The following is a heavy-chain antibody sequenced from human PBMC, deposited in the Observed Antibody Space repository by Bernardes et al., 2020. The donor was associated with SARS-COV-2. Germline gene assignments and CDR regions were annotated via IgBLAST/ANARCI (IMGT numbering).Heavy chain of an antibody. D-gene: IGHD2-15*01. CDR3: ARLVVVAPTDPGPSNWFDP. J-gene: IGHJ5*02. CDR2: IYLGDSDT. V-gene: IGHV5-51*01. CDR1: GYRLTNDW. Sequence: GESLKISCKGSGYRLTNDWIGWVRQMPGKGLEWMGIIYLGDSDTRYSPSFQGQVNISADKSTSTAYLQWRSLKASDTAMYYCARLVVVAPTDPGPSNWFDPWGQGTLVTVSS.